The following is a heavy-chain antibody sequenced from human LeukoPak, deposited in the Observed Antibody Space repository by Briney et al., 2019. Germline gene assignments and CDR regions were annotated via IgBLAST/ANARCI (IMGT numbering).Heavy chain of an antibody. V-gene: IGHV3-66*01. CDR3: ATPGPGPGIAAAGTSSDY. CDR1: GFTVSSNY. D-gene: IGHD6-13*01. CDR2: IYSGGST. J-gene: IGHJ4*02. Sequence: GGSLRLSCAASGFTVSSNYMSWVRQAPGKGLEWVSVIYSGGSTYYAGSVKGRFTISRDNSKNTLYLQMNSLRAEDTAVYYCATPGPGPGIAAAGTSSDYWGQGTLVTVSS.